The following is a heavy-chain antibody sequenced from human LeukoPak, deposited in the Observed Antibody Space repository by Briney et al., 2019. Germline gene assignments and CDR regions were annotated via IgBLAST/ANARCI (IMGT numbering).Heavy chain of an antibody. CDR2: IYYSGST. Sequence: PSETLSLTCTVSGGSISSYYWSWIRQPPGKGLEWIGYIYYSGSTNYNPSLKSRVTISVDTSKNQFSLKLSSVTAADTAVYYCARTDIVVVPAATGIYYYYYGMDVWGQGTTVTVSS. V-gene: IGHV4-59*08. J-gene: IGHJ6*02. CDR1: GGSISSYY. CDR3: ARTDIVVVPAATGIYYYYYGMDV. D-gene: IGHD2-2*01.